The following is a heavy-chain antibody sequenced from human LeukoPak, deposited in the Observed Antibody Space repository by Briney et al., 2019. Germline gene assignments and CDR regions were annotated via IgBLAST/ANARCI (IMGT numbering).Heavy chain of an antibody. V-gene: IGHV1-69*13. D-gene: IGHD6-13*01. CDR3: ARNPAAGRYYFDY. J-gene: IGHJ4*02. CDR1: GGTFSSYA. Sequence: SVKVSCKASGGTFSSYAISWVRQAPGQGLEWMGGIIPIFGTANYAQKFQGRVTITADESTSTAYMELSSLRSEDTAVYYCARNPAAGRYYFDYWGQGTLVTVSS. CDR2: IIPIFGTA.